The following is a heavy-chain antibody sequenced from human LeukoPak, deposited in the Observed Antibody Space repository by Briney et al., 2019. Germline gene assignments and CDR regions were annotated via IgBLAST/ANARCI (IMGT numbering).Heavy chain of an antibody. CDR2: ISGSGGST. V-gene: IGHV3-23*01. Sequence: PGGSLRLSCAASGFTFSSYAMSWVRQAPGKGLEWVSAISGSGGSTYYAYSVKGRFTISRDNSKNTLYLQMNSLRAEDTAVYYCAKDRTASYYYYYMDVWGKGTTVTVSS. D-gene: IGHD6-25*01. CDR3: AKDRTASYYYYYMDV. CDR1: GFTFSSYA. J-gene: IGHJ6*03.